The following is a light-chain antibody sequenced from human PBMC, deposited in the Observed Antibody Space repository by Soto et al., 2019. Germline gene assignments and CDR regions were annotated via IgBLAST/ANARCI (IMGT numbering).Light chain of an antibody. CDR1: QSVRSH. Sequence: ILMTQSPATLSESPVEGVTLSCRASQSVRSHLAWYQQKPGQPPRLLIYGASTRATGIPARFSGSGFGTEFTLTISSLQSEDFAVYYRKQYKNWPLFGQGTRLENK. CDR2: GAS. CDR3: KQYKNWPL. J-gene: IGKJ5*01. V-gene: IGKV3-15*01.